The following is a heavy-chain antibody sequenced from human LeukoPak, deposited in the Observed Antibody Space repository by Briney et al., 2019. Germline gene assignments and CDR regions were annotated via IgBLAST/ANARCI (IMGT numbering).Heavy chain of an antibody. CDR3: ARVYSSIWYSGYLHMDV. CDR2: ISWRNIDI. J-gene: IGHJ6*03. V-gene: IGHV3-21*01. CDR1: GFTLSSYN. D-gene: IGHD6-13*01. Sequence: GGSLRLSCVASGFTLSSYNMKWVRQAPGKRLEWVSSISWRNIDIEYADSVKGRFTISRDNDKKSLYLQMNSLRVEDTAVYYCARVYSSIWYSGYLHMDVWGKGTTVTVSS.